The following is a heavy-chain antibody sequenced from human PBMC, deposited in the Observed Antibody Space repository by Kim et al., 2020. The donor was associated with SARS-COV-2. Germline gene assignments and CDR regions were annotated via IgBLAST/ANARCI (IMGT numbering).Heavy chain of an antibody. CDR1: GGSFSGYY. CDR3: ARGQTSSSGYYGYAFDI. CDR2: INHSGST. V-gene: IGHV4-34*01. J-gene: IGHJ3*02. D-gene: IGHD3-22*01. Sequence: SETLSLTCAVYGGSFSGYYWSWIRQPPGKGLEWIGEINHSGSTNYNPSLKSRVTISVDTSKNQFSLKLSSVTAADTAVYYCARGQTSSSGYYGYAFDIWGQGTMVTVSS.